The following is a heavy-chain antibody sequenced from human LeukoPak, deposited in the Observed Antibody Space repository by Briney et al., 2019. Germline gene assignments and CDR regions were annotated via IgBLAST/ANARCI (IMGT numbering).Heavy chain of an antibody. D-gene: IGHD1-26*01. V-gene: IGHV3-64D*06. J-gene: IGHJ4*02. CDR2: ISSNGGST. Sequence: GGSLRLSCSASGFTFSHYAMHLGRQAPGKGLEYVSAISSNGGSTYYADSVKGRFTISRDNSKNTLYLQMSSLRAEDTAVYYCVKERSPYSGCYYLDYWGQGTLVTVSS. CDR3: VKERSPYSGCYYLDY. CDR1: GFTFSHYA.